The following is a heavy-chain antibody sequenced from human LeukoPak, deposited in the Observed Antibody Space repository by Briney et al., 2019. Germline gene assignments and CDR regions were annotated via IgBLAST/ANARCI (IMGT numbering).Heavy chain of an antibody. J-gene: IGHJ6*02. CDR3: ARGFTDFRGGRMDV. Sequence: GGSLRLSCAASGFTFSGFTMVWVRQAPGKGLEWVSSVSTRSNYIYYADTLKGRFTISRDNAKNSLFLQMDSLRVEDTAVYYCARGFTDFRGGRMDVWGQGTTVTVSS. V-gene: IGHV3-21*06. CDR2: VSTRSNYI. CDR1: GFTFSGFT. D-gene: IGHD3-3*01.